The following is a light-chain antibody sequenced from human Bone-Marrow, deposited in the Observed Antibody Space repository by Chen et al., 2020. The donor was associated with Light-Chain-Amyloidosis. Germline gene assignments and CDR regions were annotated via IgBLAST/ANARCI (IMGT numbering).Light chain of an antibody. CDR1: DLPTKY. CDR2: RDT. CDR3: QSADSSGTYEVI. J-gene: IGLJ2*01. V-gene: IGLV3-25*03. Sequence: SYELPQPPSVSVSPGQTARIPCSGDDLPTKYAYWYQQKPGQAPVLVIHRDTERPSGISERFSGSSSGTTATLTISGVQAEDEADYQCQSADSSGTYEVIFGGGTKLTVL.